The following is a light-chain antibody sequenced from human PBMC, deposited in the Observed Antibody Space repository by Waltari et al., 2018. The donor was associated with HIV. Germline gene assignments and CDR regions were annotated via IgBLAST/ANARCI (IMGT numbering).Light chain of an antibody. J-gene: IGLJ3*02. CDR2: AKN. CDR3: AAWDDSLNGRV. V-gene: IGLV1-44*01. Sequence: QSVLTQPPSATGTPGQRVTISCSGSSSNIGRNTVNWYQQLPGTAPKLLIYAKNLRPSGVPDRFSGSKSETSASLAISGLQSEDEADYYCAAWDDSLNGRVFGGGTKLTVL. CDR1: SSNIGRNT.